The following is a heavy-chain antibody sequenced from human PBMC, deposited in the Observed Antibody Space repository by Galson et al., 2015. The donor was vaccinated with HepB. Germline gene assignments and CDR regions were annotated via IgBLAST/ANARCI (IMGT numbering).Heavy chain of an antibody. CDR3: ARPSAGDGYNYAFDI. D-gene: IGHD5-24*01. J-gene: IGHJ3*02. Sequence: QSGAEVKKPGESLKISCKGSGYSFTSYWIGWVRQMPGKGLEWMGIIYPGDSDTRYSPSFQGQVTISADKSISTAYLQWSSLKASDTAMYYCARPSAGDGYNYAFDIWGQGTMVTVSS. CDR1: GYSFTSYW. CDR2: IYPGDSDT. V-gene: IGHV5-51*01.